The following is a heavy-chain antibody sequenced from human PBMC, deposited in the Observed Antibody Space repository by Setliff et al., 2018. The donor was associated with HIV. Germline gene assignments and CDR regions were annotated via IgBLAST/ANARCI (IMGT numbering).Heavy chain of an antibody. CDR3: ARGYGSGS. CDR1: GYTFTDFF. V-gene: IGHV1-69-2*01. CDR2: IDPKDGET. Sequence: GASVKVSCKASGYTFTDFFMHWVAQAPGEGPEWIGRIDPKDGETVYADKFQGRFTITADTFTDTTYLQVTSLKSADTAVYYCARGYGSGSWGQGTLVTVSS. J-gene: IGHJ5*02. D-gene: IGHD6-19*01.